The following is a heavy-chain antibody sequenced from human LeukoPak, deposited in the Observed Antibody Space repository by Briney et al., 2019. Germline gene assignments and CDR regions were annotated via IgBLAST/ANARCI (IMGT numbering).Heavy chain of an antibody. V-gene: IGHV3-9*01. CDR1: GFTFSNYA. Sequence: SGGSLRLSCAASGFTFSNYAMTWVRQAPGKGLEWVSGISWNSGSIGYADSVKGRFTISRDNAKNSLYLQMNSLRAEDTALYYCAKVRYFDWLSPFDYWGQGTLVTVSS. D-gene: IGHD3-9*01. J-gene: IGHJ4*02. CDR3: AKVRYFDWLSPFDY. CDR2: ISWNSGSI.